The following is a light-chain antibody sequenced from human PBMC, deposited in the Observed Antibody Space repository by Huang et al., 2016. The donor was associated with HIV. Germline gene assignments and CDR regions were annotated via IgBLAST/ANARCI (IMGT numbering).Light chain of an antibody. CDR2: GAS. V-gene: IGKV3-15*01. CDR3: QQYDTWPPLT. CDR1: PSVGGK. Sequence: ILLTQFSATLSVSPGQRVTLSCRASPSVGGKLAWYQQRPGQAPRLLIYGASTRVPTIPDRFSGSGSGTEFTLTISSLQSEDFAVYYCQQYDTWPPLTFGGGTKV. J-gene: IGKJ4*01.